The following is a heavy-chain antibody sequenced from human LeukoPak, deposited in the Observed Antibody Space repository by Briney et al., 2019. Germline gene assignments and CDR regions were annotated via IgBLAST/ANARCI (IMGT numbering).Heavy chain of an antibody. CDR2: ISSSSSYI. V-gene: IGHV3-21*04. D-gene: IGHD6-13*01. CDR3: ARLAAGNSGPLDY. Sequence: PGGSLRLSCAASGFTFSNYSMNWVRQAPGKGLEWVSSISSSSSYIYYADSVKGRFTISRDNAKNSLYLQMNTLRVEDTAVYYCARLAAGNSGPLDYWGQGTLVTVSS. J-gene: IGHJ4*02. CDR1: GFTFSNYS.